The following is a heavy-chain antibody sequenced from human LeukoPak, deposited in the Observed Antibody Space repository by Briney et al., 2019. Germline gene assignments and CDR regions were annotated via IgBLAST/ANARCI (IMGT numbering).Heavy chain of an antibody. V-gene: IGHV4-34*01. CDR1: GGSFSGYY. CDR3: ARHRGRWLSKDYFDY. Sequence: SETLSLTCAVYGGSFSGYYWSWIRQPPGKGLEWTGEINHSGSTNYNPSLKSRVTISVDTSKNQFSLKLSSVTAADTAVYYCARHRGRWLSKDYFDYWGQGTLVTVSS. J-gene: IGHJ4*02. D-gene: IGHD4-23*01. CDR2: INHSGST.